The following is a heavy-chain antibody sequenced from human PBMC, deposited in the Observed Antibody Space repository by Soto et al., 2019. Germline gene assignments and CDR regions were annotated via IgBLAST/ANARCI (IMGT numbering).Heavy chain of an antibody. CDR1: GFTFSNYI. CDR3: ARDDEDGSYCDLGY. V-gene: IGHV3-30-3*01. D-gene: IGHD3-10*01. J-gene: IGHJ4*02. Sequence: GGSLRLSCAASGFTFSNYIMHWVRQAPGKGLEWVAFILHDGNNKYYADSVKGRFTISRDNSKNTLYLQMNSLRTEDTAMYYCARDDEDGSYCDLGYWGQGTLVTVSS. CDR2: ILHDGNNK.